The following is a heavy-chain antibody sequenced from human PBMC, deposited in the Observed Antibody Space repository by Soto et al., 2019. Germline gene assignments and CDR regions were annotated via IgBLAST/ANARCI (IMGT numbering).Heavy chain of an antibody. V-gene: IGHV1-18*01. CDR3: ARDDCSITSCYGMYFDY. J-gene: IGHJ4*02. Sequence: ASVKVSCKASGYTFTSYGISWVRQAPGQGLEWMGWISAYNGNTNYAQKLQGRVTMTTDTSTSTAYMELRSLRSDDTAVYYCARDDCSITSCYGMYFDYWGQGTLVTVSS. D-gene: IGHD2-2*01. CDR1: GYTFTSYG. CDR2: ISAYNGNT.